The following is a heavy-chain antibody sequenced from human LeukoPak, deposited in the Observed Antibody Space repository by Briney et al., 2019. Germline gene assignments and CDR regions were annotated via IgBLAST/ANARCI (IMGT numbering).Heavy chain of an antibody. Sequence: SETLSLTCSVSGGSISNYYWTWLRQPAGGGLEGIGRLQSTGNNNYNASLKSRVSMSVDTSKNQFSLRLSSVTAADTAVYYCTREMASVVTPVSRWLDPWGQGILVTVSS. CDR3: TREMASVVTPVSRWLDP. CDR2: LQSTGNN. CDR1: GGSISNYY. V-gene: IGHV4-4*07. D-gene: IGHD4-23*01. J-gene: IGHJ5*01.